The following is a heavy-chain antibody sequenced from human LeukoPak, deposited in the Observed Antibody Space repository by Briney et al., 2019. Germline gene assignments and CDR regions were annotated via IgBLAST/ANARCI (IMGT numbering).Heavy chain of an antibody. CDR2: ISYDGSNK. CDR1: GFTFSSYE. Sequence: PGGSLRLSCAASGFTFSSYEFNWVRQAPGKGLEWVAVISYDGSNKYYADSVKGRFTISRDNSKNTLYLQMNSLRAEDTAVYYCAKDIWSQIPYYFDYWGQGTLVTVSS. CDR3: AKDIWSQIPYYFDY. V-gene: IGHV3-30*18. J-gene: IGHJ4*02. D-gene: IGHD3-16*01.